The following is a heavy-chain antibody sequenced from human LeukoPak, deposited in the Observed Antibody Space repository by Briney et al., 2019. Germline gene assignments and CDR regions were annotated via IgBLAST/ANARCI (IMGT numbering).Heavy chain of an antibody. CDR2: INKDGSEE. D-gene: IGHD1-1*01. CDR1: EFMFSDYW. Sequence: GGSLRLSCAASEFMFSDYWMSWVRQAPGKGPEWVASINKDGSEEYYADSVKGRFTVSRDNAKNSLFLQMNNLRVEDTAIYYCATYDNWVAGDVWGQGTTVTVSS. J-gene: IGHJ6*02. V-gene: IGHV3-7*01. CDR3: ATYDNWVAGDV.